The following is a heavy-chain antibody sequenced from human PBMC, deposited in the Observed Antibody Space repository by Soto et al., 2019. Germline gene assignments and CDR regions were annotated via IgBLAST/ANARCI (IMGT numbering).Heavy chain of an antibody. Sequence: EVQLLESGGGLVQPGGSLRLSCAASGFTLSRHGIRWVRQAPGKGLEWVSARTSSGGTTYYADSVKGRFTISRDNSKNPLYLQMPGLIVEYTAVYYCGKVMGGLVTQFYFDYWGQGALVTVSS. J-gene: IGHJ4*02. CDR3: GKVMGGLVTQFYFDY. CDR1: GFTLSRHG. D-gene: IGHD2-21*02. V-gene: IGHV3-23*01. CDR2: RTSSGGTT.